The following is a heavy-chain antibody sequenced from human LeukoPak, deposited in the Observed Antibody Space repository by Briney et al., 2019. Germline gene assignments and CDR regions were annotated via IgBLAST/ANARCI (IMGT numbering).Heavy chain of an antibody. V-gene: IGHV3-7*05. CDR1: GFTFSSYW. J-gene: IGHJ6*02. CDR3: VRDMDV. Sequence: PGGSLRLSCVTSGFTFSSYWMTWVRQAPGKGLEWVANINQDGHEKNYVDSVKGRFTISRDNPKNSLYLQMNSLRAEDTAVYFCVRDMDVWAQGTMVTVSS. CDR2: INQDGHEK.